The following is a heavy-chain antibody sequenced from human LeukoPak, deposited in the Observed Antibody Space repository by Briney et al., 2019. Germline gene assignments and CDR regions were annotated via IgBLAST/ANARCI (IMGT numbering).Heavy chain of an antibody. D-gene: IGHD3-16*01. CDR2: ISGSGSNT. J-gene: IGHJ4*02. CDR1: GFTFANYA. V-gene: IGHV3-23*01. Sequence: PGGSLRLSCAASGFTFANYAMTWVRQAPGKGLDWVSLISGSGSNTYYTDSVQGRFTISRDNSRNTLYLQMSSLRVEDTAIYYCAKERGISYTYEFDYWGQGALVTVSS. CDR3: AKERGISYTYEFDY.